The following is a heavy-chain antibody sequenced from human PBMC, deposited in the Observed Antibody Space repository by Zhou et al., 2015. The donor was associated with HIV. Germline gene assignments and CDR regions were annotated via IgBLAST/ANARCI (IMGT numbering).Heavy chain of an antibody. CDR1: GGTFSSYA. D-gene: IGHD3-16*02. CDR2: IIPIFGTA. V-gene: IGHV1-69*01. J-gene: IGHJ3*02. CDR3: ARDSGQGDDYVWGSYRGTDAFDI. Sequence: QVQLVQSGAEVKKPGSSVKVSCKASGGTFSSYAISWVRQAPGQGLEWMGGIIPIFGTANYAQKFQGRVTITADESTSTAYMELSSLRSEDTAVYYCARDSGQGDDYVWGSYRGTDAFDIWGQGTMVTVSS.